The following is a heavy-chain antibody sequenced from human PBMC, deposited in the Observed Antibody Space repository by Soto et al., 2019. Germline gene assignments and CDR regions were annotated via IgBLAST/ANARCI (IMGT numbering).Heavy chain of an antibody. D-gene: IGHD6-6*01. J-gene: IGHJ5*02. Sequence: SETLSLTCTVSGGSISSYYWSWIRQPPGKGLEWIGYIYYSGSTNYNPSLKSRVTISVDTSKNQFSLKLSSVTAADTAVYYCARVGVRYSSSSIPWFDPWGQGTLVTVSS. CDR2: IYYSGST. V-gene: IGHV4-59*01. CDR3: ARVGVRYSSSSIPWFDP. CDR1: GGSISSYY.